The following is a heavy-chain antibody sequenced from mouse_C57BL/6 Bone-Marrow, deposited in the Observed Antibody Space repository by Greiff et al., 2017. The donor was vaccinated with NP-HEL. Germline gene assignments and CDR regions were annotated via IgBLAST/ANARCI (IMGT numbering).Heavy chain of an antibody. J-gene: IGHJ3*01. CDR3: TTGMGNAFAY. CDR1: GFNIKDDY. CDR2: IDPENGDT. D-gene: IGHD2-1*01. V-gene: IGHV14-4*01. Sequence: EVQLQQSGAELVRPGASVKLSCTASGFNIKDDYMHWVKQRPEQGLEWIGWIDPENGDTEYASKFQGKATITADTSSNTAYLQLSSLTSEDTAVYYCTTGMGNAFAYWGQGTLVTVSA.